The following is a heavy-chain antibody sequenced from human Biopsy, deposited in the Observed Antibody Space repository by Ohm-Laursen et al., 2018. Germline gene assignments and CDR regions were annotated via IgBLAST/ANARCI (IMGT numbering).Heavy chain of an antibody. D-gene: IGHD3-16*01. J-gene: IGHJ6*02. CDR2: VTTTSSYI. V-gene: IGHV3-21*01. CDR3: AKDWFPYADYARAHGVDV. Sequence: SLRLSCAASGFDFSDYSMSWVRQAPGKGLEWVSSVTTTSSYIHYADSVKGRFTISRDNAKNSLYLQMNSLRPEDTAVYYCAKDWFPYADYARAHGVDVWGQGTTVTVSS. CDR1: GFDFSDYS.